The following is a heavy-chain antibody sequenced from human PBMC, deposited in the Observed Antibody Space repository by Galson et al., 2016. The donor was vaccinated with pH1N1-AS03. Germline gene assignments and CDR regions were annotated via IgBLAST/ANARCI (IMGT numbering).Heavy chain of an antibody. CDR2: IIPVFDTP. J-gene: IGHJ6*02. D-gene: IGHD3-3*01. V-gene: IGHV1-69*13. Sequence: SVKVSCKASGGSFSTYAITWVRQAPGQGLEWMGGIIPVFDTPNYAQKFQGRVTITADESRNTAYMELSSLRSADTAVYYCAREDTIFGVAGLHMDVWGQGTTVTVSS. CDR1: GGSFSTYA. CDR3: AREDTIFGVAGLHMDV.